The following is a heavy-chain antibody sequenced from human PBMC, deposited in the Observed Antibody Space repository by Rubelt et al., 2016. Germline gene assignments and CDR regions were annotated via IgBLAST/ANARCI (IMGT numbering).Heavy chain of an antibody. CDR3: AKARDITGWYGFDY. D-gene: IGHD6-19*01. Sequence: QVQLQESGPGLVKPSETLSLTCIVSGYSIRSGSYWGWIRQPPGKGLEWIGSIYHSGSTYYNPSLKSRVTLSVDTSKTQFSLKRTAVPAADTYVYYCAKARDITGWYGFDYWGQGTLVTVSS. CDR1: GYSIRSGSY. CDR2: IYHSGST. V-gene: IGHV4-38-2*02. J-gene: IGHJ4*02.